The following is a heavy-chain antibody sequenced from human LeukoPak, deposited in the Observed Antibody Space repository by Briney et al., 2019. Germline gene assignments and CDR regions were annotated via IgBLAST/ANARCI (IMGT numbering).Heavy chain of an antibody. CDR2: IYYSGST. V-gene: IGHV4-59*01. CDR1: GGSISSYY. Sequence: PSETLSLTCTVSGGSISSYYWSWIRQPAGKGLEWIGYIYYSGSTNYNPSLKSRVTISVDTSKNQFSLKLSSVTAADTAVYYCARVRGRYSSSWYRGYFDYWGQGTLVTVSS. CDR3: ARVRGRYSSSWYRGYFDY. D-gene: IGHD6-13*01. J-gene: IGHJ4*02.